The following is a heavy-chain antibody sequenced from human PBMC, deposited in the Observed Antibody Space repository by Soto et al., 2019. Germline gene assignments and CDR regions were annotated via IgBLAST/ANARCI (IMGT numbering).Heavy chain of an antibody. D-gene: IGHD1-26*01. CDR1: GFTFTLYS. V-gene: IGHV1-3*01. Sequence: QVQLVQSGAEVKKPGASVKVSCRASGFTFTLYSMHWVRQAPGQRLEWMGGISGGSGKTKYSQKFQGRVTIARDTSASTAYMEVSSLRSEDTAVYYCARYSGNYQDAFDIWGQGTMVTVSS. CDR2: ISGGSGKT. CDR3: ARYSGNYQDAFDI. J-gene: IGHJ3*02.